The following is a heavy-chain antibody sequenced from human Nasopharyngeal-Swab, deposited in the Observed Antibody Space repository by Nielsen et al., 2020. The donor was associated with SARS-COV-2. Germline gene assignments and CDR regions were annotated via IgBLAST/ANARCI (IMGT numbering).Heavy chain of an antibody. Sequence: GGSLRLSCAASGFTFSSYSMNWVRQAPGKGLEWVSSISSSSSYIYYADSVKGRFTISRDNAKNSLYLQMNSLRAEDTAVYYCARDLEYNWNEGYYFDYWGQGTLVTASS. V-gene: IGHV3-21*01. J-gene: IGHJ4*02. CDR1: GFTFSSYS. CDR3: ARDLEYNWNEGYYFDY. CDR2: ISSSSSYI. D-gene: IGHD1-1*01.